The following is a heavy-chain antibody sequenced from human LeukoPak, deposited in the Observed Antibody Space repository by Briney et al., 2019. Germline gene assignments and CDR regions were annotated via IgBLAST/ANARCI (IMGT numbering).Heavy chain of an antibody. Sequence: PSETLSLTCTVSGGSIIGRSYYWGWIRQPPGKGLDWIGIINYSGTTYCNPSLGSRVTISVDTSKNQFSLKLNSVTASDTAVYYCARGYDYWGQGTLVTVS. D-gene: IGHD3-22*01. J-gene: IGHJ4*02. CDR2: INYSGTT. V-gene: IGHV4-39*01. CDR3: ARGYDY. CDR1: GGSIIGRSYY.